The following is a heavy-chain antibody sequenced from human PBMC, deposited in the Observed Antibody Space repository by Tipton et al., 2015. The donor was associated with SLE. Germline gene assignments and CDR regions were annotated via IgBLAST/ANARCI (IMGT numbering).Heavy chain of an antibody. CDR3: ARHVPPRMVVQSYYYAMDV. J-gene: IGHJ6*02. Sequence: GLVKPSETLSLSCSVSGGSIKNFYWSWIRQPPGKGLEWIGHVFNSGSPNYNPSLKSRATISVDKSKNQFSLKLSSLSAVDTAVYYCARHVPPRMVVQSYYYAMDVWGQGTTIAVSS. CDR1: GGSIKNFY. CDR2: VFNSGSP. V-gene: IGHV4-59*01. D-gene: IGHD2-15*01.